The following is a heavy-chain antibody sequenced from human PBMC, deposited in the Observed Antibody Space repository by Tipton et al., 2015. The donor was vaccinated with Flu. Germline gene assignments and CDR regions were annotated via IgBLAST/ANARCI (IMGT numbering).Heavy chain of an antibody. D-gene: IGHD3-22*01. J-gene: IGHJ3*02. CDR3: ARGRGRIVVVTTHAFDI. CDR1: GYSISSGYY. V-gene: IGHV4-38-2*02. Sequence: LSCTVSGYSISSGYYWGWIRQPPGKGLEWIGEINHSGSTNYNPSLKSRVTISVDTSKNQFSLKLRTVTAADTAVYYCARGRGRIVVVTTHAFDIWGRGTMVTVSS. CDR2: INHSGST.